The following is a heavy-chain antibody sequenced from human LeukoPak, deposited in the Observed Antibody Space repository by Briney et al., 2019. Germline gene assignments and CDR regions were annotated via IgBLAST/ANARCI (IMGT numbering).Heavy chain of an antibody. V-gene: IGHV3-30*18. CDR2: ISYDALNT. CDR1: GFTFSSYG. Sequence: GGSLRLSCTASGFTFSSYGMHWVRQAPGKGLEWVALISYDALNTYYADSLKGRFTISRDNSKHALYLQMDSLRAEDTAVYYCAKGHYDYVRGSYRYMKWGQGTLVTVSS. D-gene: IGHD3-16*02. CDR3: AKGHYDYVRGSYRYMK. J-gene: IGHJ4*02.